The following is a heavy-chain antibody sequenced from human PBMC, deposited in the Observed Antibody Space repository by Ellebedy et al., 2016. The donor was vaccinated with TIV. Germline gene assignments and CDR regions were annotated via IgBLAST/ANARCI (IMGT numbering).Heavy chain of an antibody. D-gene: IGHD3-10*01. CDR1: GFTFSSYS. Sequence: GESLKISCAASGFTFSSYSMNWVRQAPGKGLEWVSYISSSSSYIYYADSVKGRFTISRDNAKNSLYLQMNSLRAEDTAVYYCARTYYYGSGGYYYYGMDVWGQGTTVTVSS. CDR2: ISSSSSYI. V-gene: IGHV3-21*05. CDR3: ARTYYYGSGGYYYYGMDV. J-gene: IGHJ6*02.